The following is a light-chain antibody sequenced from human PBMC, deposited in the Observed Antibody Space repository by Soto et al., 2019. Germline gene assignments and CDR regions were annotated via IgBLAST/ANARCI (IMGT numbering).Light chain of an antibody. Sequence: EIVMTQSPATLSVSPGERATLSCRASQSVSSNLAWYQQKTGQAPRLLIYGASTRATGIPARFSGSESATEFTSTITGLQSEYFAVYYCQQYNNLPPYTFGHGTKLEIK. CDR3: QQYNNLPPYT. J-gene: IGKJ2*01. CDR2: GAS. V-gene: IGKV3-15*01. CDR1: QSVSSN.